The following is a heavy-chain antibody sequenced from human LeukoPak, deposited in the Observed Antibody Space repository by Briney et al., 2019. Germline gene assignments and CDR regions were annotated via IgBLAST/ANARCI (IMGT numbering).Heavy chain of an antibody. CDR2: IYYSGST. CDR1: GGSISSYY. V-gene: IGHV4-59*01. Sequence: PSETLSLTCTVSGGSISSYYWSWIRQPPGKGLEWIGYIYYSGSTNYNPSLMSRVTISVDTSKNQFSLKLSSVTAADTAVYYCAREVHNWNLRRRYYYYMDVWGKGTTVTVSS. CDR3: AREVHNWNLRRRYYYYMDV. J-gene: IGHJ6*03. D-gene: IGHD1-20*01.